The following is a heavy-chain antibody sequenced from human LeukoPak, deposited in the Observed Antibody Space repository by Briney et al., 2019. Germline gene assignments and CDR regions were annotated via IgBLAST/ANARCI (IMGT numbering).Heavy chain of an antibody. D-gene: IGHD6-19*01. CDR1: GGSISSDY. CDR3: ARVPATVAGNNWFDP. J-gene: IGHJ5*02. Sequence: SETLSLTCTVSGGSISSDYCSWSRQPPGEGLEGIGYIYYSGSTNYNPSLKSRVTISVDTSKNQFSLKLSSVTAADTAVYYCARVPATVAGNNWFDPWGQGTLVTFSS. CDR2: IYYSGST. V-gene: IGHV4-59*01.